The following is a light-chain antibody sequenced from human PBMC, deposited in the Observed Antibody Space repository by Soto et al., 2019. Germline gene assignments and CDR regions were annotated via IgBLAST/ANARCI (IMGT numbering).Light chain of an antibody. CDR1: QSISSW. J-gene: IGKJ1*01. CDR3: QQYNSYPWT. Sequence: DIPMTQSPSTLSASVGDRVTITCRVSQSISSWLAWYQQKPGKTPKVLIYKASSLESGVPSRFSGSGSGTEFTLTISSLQPDDFATYYCQQYNSYPWTFGQGTKVEIK. V-gene: IGKV1-5*03. CDR2: KAS.